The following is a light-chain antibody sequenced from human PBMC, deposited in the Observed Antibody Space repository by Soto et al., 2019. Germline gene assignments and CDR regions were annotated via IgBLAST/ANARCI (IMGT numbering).Light chain of an antibody. Sequence: QSALTQPRSVSGSPGQAVTISCTGTGNDVGAYNYVSWYQQHPGRPPKLLIYGVVRWPSGVPDRFSGSKSGNTAPLTISGLQAEDDADYFCCSYAGGYTYIFGTGTKVTVL. CDR2: GVV. CDR1: GNDVGAYNY. V-gene: IGLV2-11*01. J-gene: IGLJ1*01. CDR3: CSYAGGYTYI.